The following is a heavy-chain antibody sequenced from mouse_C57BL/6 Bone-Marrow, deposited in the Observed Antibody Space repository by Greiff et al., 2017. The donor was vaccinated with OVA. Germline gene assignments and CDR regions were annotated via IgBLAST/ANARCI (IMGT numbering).Heavy chain of an antibody. J-gene: IGHJ2*01. CDR2: ISYDGSN. V-gene: IGHV3-6*01. D-gene: IGHD2-5*01. CDR1: GYSITSGYY. CDR3: AAYYSNPYYFDY. Sequence: DVQRVESGPGLVKPSQSLSLTCSVTGYSITSGYYWNWIRQFPGNKLEWMGYISYDGSNNYNPSLKNRISITRDTSKNQFFLKLNSVTTEDTATYYCAAYYSNPYYFDYGGQGTTLTVSS.